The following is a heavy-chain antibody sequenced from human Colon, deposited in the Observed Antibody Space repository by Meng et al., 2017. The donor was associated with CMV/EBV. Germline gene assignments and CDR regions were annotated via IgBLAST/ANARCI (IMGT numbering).Heavy chain of an antibody. Sequence: DYYWTWIRRPPGKGLEWLGYIHYRGSANYNPSLRSRLSLSVDTSRNQFSLKLISVTVADTAVYYCARHDRGYCDNGKCYGWYFDLWGGGTLVTVSS. CDR1: DYY. V-gene: IGHV4-30-4*08. CDR3: ARHDRGYCDNGKCYGWYFDL. J-gene: IGHJ2*01. D-gene: IGHD2-8*01. CDR2: IHYRGSA.